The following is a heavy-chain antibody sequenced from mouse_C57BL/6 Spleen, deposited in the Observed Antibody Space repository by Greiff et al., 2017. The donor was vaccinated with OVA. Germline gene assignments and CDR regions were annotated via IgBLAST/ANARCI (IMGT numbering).Heavy chain of an antibody. CDR2: IDPSDSET. Sequence: VQLQQPGAELVRPGSSVKLSCKASGYTFTSYWMHWVKQRPIQGLEWIGNIDPSDSETHYNQKFKDKATLTVDKSSSTAYMQLSSLTSEDSAVYYCATTAQATYDYAMDYWGQGTSVTVSS. CDR1: GYTFTSYW. J-gene: IGHJ4*01. V-gene: IGHV1-52*01. D-gene: IGHD3-2*02. CDR3: ATTAQATYDYAMDY.